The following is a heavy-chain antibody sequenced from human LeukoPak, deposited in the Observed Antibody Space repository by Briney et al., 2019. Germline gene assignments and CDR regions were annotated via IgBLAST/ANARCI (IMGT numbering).Heavy chain of an antibody. CDR3: TTAPSWDGYYYYMDV. J-gene: IGHJ6*03. Sequence: KPGGSLRLSCAASGFTFSNAWMSWVRQAPGKGLEWVGRIKSKTDGGTTDYAAPVKGRFTISRDDSKNTLYLQMNSLKTEDTAVYYCTTAPSWDGYYYYMDVWGKGTTVTVSS. CDR1: GFTFSNAW. V-gene: IGHV3-15*01. D-gene: IGHD1-26*01. CDR2: IKSKTDGGTT.